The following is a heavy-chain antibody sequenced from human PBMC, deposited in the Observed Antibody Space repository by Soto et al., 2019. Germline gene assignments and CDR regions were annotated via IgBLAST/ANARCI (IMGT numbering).Heavy chain of an antibody. V-gene: IGHV4-30-4*01. CDR3: ARDMGSAMTTRIFDH. Sequence: QVLVQESGPGLVKPSQTLTLSCTVSGGSVDSGNHYWNWIRQPPGKGLEWIGYIYYGESTYYNPSLKSRATTSVDTSQSRCSLRLTSVTAADTAVYYCARDMGSAMTTRIFDHWGQGTLVTVSS. J-gene: IGHJ4*02. D-gene: IGHD4-17*01. CDR2: IYYGEST. CDR1: GGSVDSGNHY.